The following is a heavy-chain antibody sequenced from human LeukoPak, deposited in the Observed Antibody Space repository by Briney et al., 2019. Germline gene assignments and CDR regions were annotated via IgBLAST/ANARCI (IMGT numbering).Heavy chain of an antibody. J-gene: IGHJ4*02. CDR1: GYTFTSYG. D-gene: IGHD5-18*01. CDR2: INPNSGGT. CDR3: AREPVDTPMVTSFDY. Sequence: ASVKVSCKASGYTFTSYGISWVRQAPGQGLEWMGWINPNSGGTNYAQKFQGRVTMTRDTSISTAYMELSRLTSDDTAVYYCAREPVDTPMVTSFDYWGQGTLVTVSS. V-gene: IGHV1-2*02.